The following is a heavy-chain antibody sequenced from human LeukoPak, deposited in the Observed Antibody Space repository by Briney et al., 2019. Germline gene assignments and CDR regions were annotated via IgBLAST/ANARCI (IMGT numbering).Heavy chain of an antibody. V-gene: IGHV4-59*01. D-gene: IGHD2-8*01. CDR1: DGAIAGYS. CDR2: IYYSGDT. J-gene: IGHJ5*02. CDR3: ARSIVLMVYAIQNWFDP. Sequence: MPSETLSLTCTVSDGAIAGYSWSWIRQPPGKGLEWIGYIYYSGDTNYNPSLQSRVTVSVDTSKNQFSLKLTSVTAEDTAVYYCARSIVLMVYAIQNWFDPWGQGTLVTVSS.